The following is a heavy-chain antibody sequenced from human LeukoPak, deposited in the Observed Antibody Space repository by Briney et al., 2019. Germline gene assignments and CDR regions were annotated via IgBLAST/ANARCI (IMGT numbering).Heavy chain of an antibody. J-gene: IGHJ5*02. CDR1: GGSISSYY. V-gene: IGHV4-59*01. D-gene: IGHD3-16*02. CDR2: IYYSGGT. CDR3: ARAQGGSVYDYVWGSYPEGDNWFDP. Sequence: SETLSLTCTVSGGSISSYYWSWIRQPPGKGLEWIGYIYYSGGTNYNPSLKSRVTISVDTSKNQFSLKLSSVTAADTAVYYCARAQGGSVYDYVWGSYPEGDNWFDPWGQGTLVTVSS.